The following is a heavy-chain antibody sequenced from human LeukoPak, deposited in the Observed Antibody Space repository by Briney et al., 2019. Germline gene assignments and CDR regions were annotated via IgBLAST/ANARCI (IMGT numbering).Heavy chain of an antibody. J-gene: IGHJ4*02. D-gene: IGHD6-13*01. CDR2: INTNTGNP. CDR1: GYTLTSYA. CDR3: AKTSAGIFFDY. Sequence: ASVKVSCKASGYTLTSYAMNWVRQAPGQGLEWMGWINTNTGNPTYAQGLTGRFVFSLDTSVSTAYLQISSLKAEDTAVYYCAKTSAGIFFDYWGQGTLVTVSS. V-gene: IGHV7-4-1*02.